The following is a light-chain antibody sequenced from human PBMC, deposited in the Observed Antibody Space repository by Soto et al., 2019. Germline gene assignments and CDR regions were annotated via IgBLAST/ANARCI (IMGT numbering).Light chain of an antibody. CDR1: QSLLDSDDGNTY. CDR3: MQRIEFPLT. V-gene: IGKV2-40*01. CDR2: TVS. Sequence: DIVMTQTPLSLTVTPGEPASISCRSSQSLLDSDDGNTYLDWYLQKPGQSPQLLIYTVSYQASGVPDRFSGSGSGTDFTLKISRVEAEDVGVYYCMQRIEFPLTFGGGTKVDIK. J-gene: IGKJ4*01.